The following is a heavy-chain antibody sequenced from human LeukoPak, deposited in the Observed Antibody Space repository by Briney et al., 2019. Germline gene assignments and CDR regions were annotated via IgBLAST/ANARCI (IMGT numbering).Heavy chain of an antibody. CDR3: AKDEDYYDSSGRSPYFDY. CDR1: GFTFSSYG. J-gene: IGHJ4*02. D-gene: IGHD3-22*01. V-gene: IGHV3-30*18. Sequence: GGSLRLSCAASGFTFSSYGMHWVRQAPGKGLEWVAVISYDGSDKYYADSVKGRFTITRDNSKNTLYLQMNSLRAEDTAVYYCAKDEDYYDSSGRSPYFDYWGQGTLVTVSS. CDR2: ISYDGSDK.